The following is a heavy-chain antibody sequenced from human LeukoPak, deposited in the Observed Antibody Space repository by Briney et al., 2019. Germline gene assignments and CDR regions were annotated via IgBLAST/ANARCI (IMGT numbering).Heavy chain of an antibody. CDR3: ARSSGTYFDY. J-gene: IGHJ4*02. D-gene: IGHD1-26*01. V-gene: IGHV3-48*01. CDR2: ISSSSSSI. CDR1: GFIFSSYS. Sequence: PGRSLRLSCAASGFIFSSYSMNWVRQAPGKGLEWVSYISSSSSSIYYADAVKGRFTISRDIAKNTLYLQMNSLRAEDPAVYYCARSSGTYFDYWGQGTLVTVSS.